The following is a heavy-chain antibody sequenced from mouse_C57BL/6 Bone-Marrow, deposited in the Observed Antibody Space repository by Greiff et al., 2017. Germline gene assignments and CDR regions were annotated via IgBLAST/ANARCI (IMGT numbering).Heavy chain of an antibody. D-gene: IGHD2-3*01. J-gene: IGHJ3*01. CDR2: IYPGDGDT. Sequence: QVQLKESGPELVKPGASVKISCKASGYAFSSSWMNWVKQRPGKGLEWIGRIYPGDGDTNYNGKFKGKATLTADKSSSTAYMQLSSLTSEDSAVYFCARERGYSWFAYWGQGTLVTVSA. CDR1: GYAFSSSW. CDR3: ARERGYSWFAY. V-gene: IGHV1-82*01.